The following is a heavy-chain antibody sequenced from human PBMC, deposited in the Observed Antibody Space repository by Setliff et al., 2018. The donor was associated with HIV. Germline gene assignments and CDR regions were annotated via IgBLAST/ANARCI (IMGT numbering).Heavy chain of an antibody. CDR1: GDSISSYY. J-gene: IGHJ4*02. CDR2: IYTSGST. D-gene: IGHD6-19*01. CDR3: ARGKWLVGIDY. V-gene: IGHV4-4*09. Sequence: LSLTCTVSGDSISSYYWSWIRQPPGKGLEWIGYIYTSGSTNYNPSLKSRVTISVDTPRNHFSLKLSSVTAADTAVYYCARGKWLVGIDYWGQGTLVTVSS.